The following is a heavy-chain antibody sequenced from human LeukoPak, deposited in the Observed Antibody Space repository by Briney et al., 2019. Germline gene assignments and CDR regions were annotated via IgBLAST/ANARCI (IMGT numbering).Heavy chain of an antibody. D-gene: IGHD1-26*01. CDR1: GFTFSSYA. J-gene: IGHJ4*02. CDR2: ISGSGGST. Sequence: PGGSLRLSCAASGFTFSSYAMSWVRQAPGKGLEWVSAISGSGGSTYYADSVKGRFTISRDNSKNTLYLQMNSLRAEDTAVYYCAKDSQWELLPSVDFDYWGQGTLVTVSS. V-gene: IGHV3-23*01. CDR3: AKDSQWELLPSVDFDY.